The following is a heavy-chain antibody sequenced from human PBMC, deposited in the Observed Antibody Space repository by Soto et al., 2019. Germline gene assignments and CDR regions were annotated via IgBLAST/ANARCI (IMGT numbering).Heavy chain of an antibody. CDR2: ISSNGGTT. Sequence: EVQLAESGGGMVQPGGSRELPVVASGFTFISFDWHWVRKAPGKGLEYVSSISSNGGTTYYGNSVKGRFTISRDNSKNTLYLQMGSLRAEDMAVYYCVRRVSGNYDYWGQGTLVTVSS. D-gene: IGHD1-7*01. CDR1: GFTFISFD. J-gene: IGHJ4*02. CDR3: VRRVSGNYDY. V-gene: IGHV3-64*01.